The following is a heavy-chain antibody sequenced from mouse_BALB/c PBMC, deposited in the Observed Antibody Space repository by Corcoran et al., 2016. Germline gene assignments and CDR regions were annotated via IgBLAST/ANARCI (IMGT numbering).Heavy chain of an antibody. V-gene: IGHV9-1*02. CDR3: ARDDGYYGGFAY. Sequence: QIQLVQSGPELKKPGETVKISCKASGYTFTNYGMNWVKQAPGKGLKWMGWINTYTGEPTYADDFKGRFAFSLETSASTAYLQINNLKNEDMATYFCARDDGYYGGFAYWGQGTLVTVSA. D-gene: IGHD2-3*01. J-gene: IGHJ3*01. CDR1: GYTFTNYG. CDR2: INTYTGEP.